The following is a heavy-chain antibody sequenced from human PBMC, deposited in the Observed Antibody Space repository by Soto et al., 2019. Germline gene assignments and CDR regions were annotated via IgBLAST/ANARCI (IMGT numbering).Heavy chain of an antibody. V-gene: IGHV4-39*01. CDR2: IDYNGVT. J-gene: IGHJ4*02. Sequence: LSLTCTVSGGSIYRSGYYWGWIRQPPGRGLQWIGNIDYNGVTYSNPSLKSRVTISRDTSKNQFSLKLTSVTAADTALYYCGKVLVGATGHTDSDSWGPGTLVTVSS. CDR3: GKVLVGATGHTDSDS. CDR1: GGSIYRSGYY. D-gene: IGHD2-15*01.